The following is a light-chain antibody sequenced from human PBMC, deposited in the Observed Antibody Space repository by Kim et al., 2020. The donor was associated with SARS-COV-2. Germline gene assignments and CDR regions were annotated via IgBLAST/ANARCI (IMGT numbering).Light chain of an antibody. Sequence: PGKADRITCGGNNMGSKSVHWYQQKPGQAPVLVVYGDSDRPSGIPERFSGSNSGNTATLTISRVEAGDEADYYCQVWDSSSDHHVVFGGGTQLTVL. J-gene: IGLJ2*01. CDR1: NMGSKS. CDR2: GDS. CDR3: QVWDSSSDHHVV. V-gene: IGLV3-21*03.